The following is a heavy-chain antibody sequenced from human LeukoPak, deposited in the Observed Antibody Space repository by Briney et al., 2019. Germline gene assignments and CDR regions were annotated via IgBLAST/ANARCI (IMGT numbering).Heavy chain of an antibody. J-gene: IGHJ4*02. CDR3: AKEDYYDSSGSGFDN. V-gene: IGHV1-2*02. CDR1: GYTFTGYY. Sequence: ASVKVSCKASGYTFTGYYMHWVRQAPGQGLEWMGWINPNTGGTNYAQKFQGRVTMTRDTSISTPYMELSWLRSDDTAVYYCAKEDYYDSSGSGFDNWGQGTLVTVSS. D-gene: IGHD3-22*01. CDR2: INPNTGGT.